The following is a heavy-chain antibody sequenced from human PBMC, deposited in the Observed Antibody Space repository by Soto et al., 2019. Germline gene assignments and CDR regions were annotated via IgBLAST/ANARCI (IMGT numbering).Heavy chain of an antibody. V-gene: IGHV3-30*18. CDR1: GFTFSSYG. D-gene: IGHD3-9*01. CDR3: AKDKTKRSGYDILTGYYKHYYYYMDV. Sequence: GGSLRLSCAASGFTFSSYGMHWVRQAPGKGLEWVAVISYDGSNKYYADSVKGRFTISRDNSKNTLYLQMNSLRAEDTAVYYCAKDKTKRSGYDILTGYYKHYYYYMDVWGKGTTVTVSS. CDR2: ISYDGSNK. J-gene: IGHJ6*03.